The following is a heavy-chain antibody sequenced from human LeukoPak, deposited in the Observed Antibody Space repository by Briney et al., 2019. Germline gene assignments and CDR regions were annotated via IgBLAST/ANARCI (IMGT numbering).Heavy chain of an antibody. CDR1: GFTFSSNW. J-gene: IGHJ5*01. V-gene: IGHV3-74*01. CDR2: ITGDGSFT. CDR3: ARDLRSWSDS. Sequence: GGSLRLSCAASGFTFSSNWMHWVRQAPGKGLVWVSRITGDGSFTNYADSVKGRFTISRDKARNTVDLQMNTLTAEDTAVYYCARDLRSWSDSWGQGTLVTVSS.